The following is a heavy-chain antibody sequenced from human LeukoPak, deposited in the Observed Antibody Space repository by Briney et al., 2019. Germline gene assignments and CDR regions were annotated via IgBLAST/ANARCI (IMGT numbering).Heavy chain of an antibody. V-gene: IGHV1-2*02. CDR1: GYSFTDYY. CDR2: INPNSGGT. CDR3: ARADRLHGGPYLIGP. Sequence: ASVKVSCKTSGYSFTDYYMHWVCQAPGRGLEWMGWINPNSGGTSAAQKFQGRVTMTRDTSITTVYMEVSWLTSDDTAIYYCARADRLHGGPYLIGPWGQGTLVTVSS. D-gene: IGHD2-21*01. J-gene: IGHJ5*02.